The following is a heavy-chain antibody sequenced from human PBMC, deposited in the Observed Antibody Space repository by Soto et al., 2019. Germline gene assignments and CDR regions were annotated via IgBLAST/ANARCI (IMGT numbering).Heavy chain of an antibody. Sequence: QVQLVQSGAEVKKPGSSVKVSCKSSGGSFSNYPITWVRQAPGQGLEWMGAIIPVFGTAKYVDKFQGRVTITADASATTAYMELSSLRSEDTAVYYCARTRGVNWLTYYGYLDYCGQGTLVTVSS. CDR1: GGSFSNYP. CDR2: IIPVFGTA. V-gene: IGHV1-69*01. D-gene: IGHD1-26*01. J-gene: IGHJ4*02. CDR3: ARTRGVNWLTYYGYLDY.